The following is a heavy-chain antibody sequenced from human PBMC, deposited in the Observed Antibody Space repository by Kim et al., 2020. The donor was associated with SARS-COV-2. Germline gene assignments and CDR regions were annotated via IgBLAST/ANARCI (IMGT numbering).Heavy chain of an antibody. CDR2: INGDGSIT. Sequence: GGSLRLSCEVSGFVFSDYWIHWVRQAPGKGLVWVSRINGDGSITNYVDSVMGRFTISRDAAKNMVYLQMNVLRAEDTAVYYCARGRRHGYTQDYWGQGTLVTVSS. CDR3: ARGRRHGYTQDY. D-gene: IGHD1-1*01. V-gene: IGHV3-74*01. J-gene: IGHJ4*02. CDR1: GFVFSDYW.